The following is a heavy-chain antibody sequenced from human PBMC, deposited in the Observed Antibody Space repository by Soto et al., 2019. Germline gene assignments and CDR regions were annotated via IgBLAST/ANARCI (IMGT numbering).Heavy chain of an antibody. V-gene: IGHV6-1*01. J-gene: IGHJ4*02. Sequence: QTLSLTCAISGDSVSSNSAAWNWIRQSPSRGLEWLGRTLYRSKWYNDYAVSVKSRITINPGTSRNQFSLHLNSVTPDDTAVYYCERYPSSSRDLDYWGQGTLVTV. CDR3: ERYPSSSRDLDY. CDR1: GDSVSSNSAA. D-gene: IGHD6-6*01. CDR2: TLYRSKWYN.